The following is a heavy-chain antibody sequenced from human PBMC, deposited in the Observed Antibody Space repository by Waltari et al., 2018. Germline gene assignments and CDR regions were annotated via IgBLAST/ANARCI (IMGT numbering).Heavy chain of an antibody. CDR1: GFTFDDYT. V-gene: IGHV3-43*01. J-gene: IGHJ4*02. Sequence: EVQLVESGGVVVQPGGSLRLSCAASGFTFDDYTMHWVRQAPGKGLEWVSLISWDGGSTYYADSVKGRFTNSRDNSKNSLYLQMNSLRTEDTALYYCAKGPGDYYGSGSPFDYWGQGTLVTVSS. D-gene: IGHD3-10*01. CDR2: ISWDGGST. CDR3: AKGPGDYYGSGSPFDY.